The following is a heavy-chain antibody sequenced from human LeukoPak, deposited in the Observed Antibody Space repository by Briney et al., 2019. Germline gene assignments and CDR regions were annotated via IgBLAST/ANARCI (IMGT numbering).Heavy chain of an antibody. V-gene: IGHV3-23*01. D-gene: IGHD6-19*01. J-gene: IGHJ4*02. CDR3: ARNLEGQWLGLDY. Sequence: GGSLRLSCAASGFTFSSYAMSWVRQAPGKGLEWVSAISGSGGNTYSAGSVRGRFTISRDNSKNTLYLQMNSLRAEDTAVYYCARNLEGQWLGLDYWGQGTLVTVSS. CDR1: GFTFSSYA. CDR2: ISGSGGNT.